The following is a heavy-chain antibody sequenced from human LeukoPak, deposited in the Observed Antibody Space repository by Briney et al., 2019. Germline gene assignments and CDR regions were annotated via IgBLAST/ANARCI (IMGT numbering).Heavy chain of an antibody. D-gene: IGHD5-24*01. CDR2: IDYSGST. J-gene: IGHJ4*02. Sequence: PSETLSLTCTVSGASTSSSYWSWIRQAPGKGLEWIGYIDYSGSTNYNPSLKSRVTISVDTSKNQFSLKLSSVTAADTAVYYCARGNPWWVEMATIRSTGLDYWGQGTLVTVSS. CDR3: ARGNPWWVEMATIRSTGLDY. V-gene: IGHV4-59*01. CDR1: GASTSSSY.